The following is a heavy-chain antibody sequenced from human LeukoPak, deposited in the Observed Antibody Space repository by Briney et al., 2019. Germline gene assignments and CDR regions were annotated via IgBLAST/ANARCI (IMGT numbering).Heavy chain of an antibody. CDR1: GGSISSGDYY. V-gene: IGHV4-30-4*01. D-gene: IGHD2-2*01. J-gene: IGHJ4*02. CDR2: INYSGST. Sequence: SQTLSLTCTVSGGSISSGDYYWSWIRQPPGKGLEWIGYINYSGSTYYNPSLKSRVTISVDTSKNQFSLKLSSVTAADTAVYYCARVVVPAAIDYWGQGTLVTVSS. CDR3: ARVVVPAAIDY.